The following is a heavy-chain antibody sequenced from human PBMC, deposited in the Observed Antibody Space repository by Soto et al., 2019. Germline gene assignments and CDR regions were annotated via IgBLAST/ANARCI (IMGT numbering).Heavy chain of an antibody. J-gene: IGHJ5*01. CDR2: INPSGVGT. CDR1: GYTFTNYY. V-gene: IGHV1-46*03. Sequence: QVQLVQSGAEVKKPGASVRVSCKASGYTFTNYYVHWVRQAPGQGLEWMGIINPSGVGTSYAQKFQGRVTMTTDTSTSTVYMELSSLRSEDTAVYYCARDTNTIRFYDSSGYLNWFDSWGQGTLVTVSS. D-gene: IGHD3-22*01. CDR3: ARDTNTIRFYDSSGYLNWFDS.